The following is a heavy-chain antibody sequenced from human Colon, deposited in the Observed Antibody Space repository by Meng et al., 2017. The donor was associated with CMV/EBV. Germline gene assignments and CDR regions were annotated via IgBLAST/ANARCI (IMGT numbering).Heavy chain of an antibody. J-gene: IGHJ4*02. V-gene: IGHV4-39*07. CDR1: GGSISSSSYY. Sequence: LRLSCTVSGGSISSSSYYWGWIRQPPGKGLEWIGSIYYSGSTYYNPSLKSRVTISVDTSKNQFSLKLSSVTAADTAVYYCARDLSWLGLYYFDYWGQGTLVTVSS. CDR2: IYYSGST. D-gene: IGHD6-19*01. CDR3: ARDLSWLGLYYFDY.